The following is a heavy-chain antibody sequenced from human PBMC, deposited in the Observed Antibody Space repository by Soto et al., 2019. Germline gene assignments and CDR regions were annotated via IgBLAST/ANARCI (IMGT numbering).Heavy chain of an antibody. CDR3: ASRTGLRFLECEAPTPRYYYYYGMDV. D-gene: IGHD3-3*01. J-gene: IGHJ6*02. CDR1: GGTFSSYA. Sequence: QVQLVQSGAEVKKPGSSVKVSCKAPGGTFSSYAISWVRQAPGQGLEWMGGTIPIFGTANYAQKFQGRAPITGDESTSTAYMELSSLRADAKAVSYCASRTGLRFLECEAPTPRYYYYYGMDVWGQVTTVTVSS. CDR2: TIPIFGTA. V-gene: IGHV1-69*12.